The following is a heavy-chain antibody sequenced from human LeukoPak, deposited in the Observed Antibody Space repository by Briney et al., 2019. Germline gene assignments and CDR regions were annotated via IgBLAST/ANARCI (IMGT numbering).Heavy chain of an antibody. CDR1: GFTFSDYY. D-gene: IGHD3-3*01. CDR2: ISSSGSTI. Sequence: PGGSLRLSCAASGFTFSDYYMSWIRQAPGKGLEWVSYISSSGSTIYYADSVKGRFTISRDNAKNSLYLQMNSLRAEDTAVYYCARAQTYYDFWSGPTYYYYGMDVWGQGTTVTLSS. V-gene: IGHV3-11*01. CDR3: ARAQTYYDFWSGPTYYYYGMDV. J-gene: IGHJ6*02.